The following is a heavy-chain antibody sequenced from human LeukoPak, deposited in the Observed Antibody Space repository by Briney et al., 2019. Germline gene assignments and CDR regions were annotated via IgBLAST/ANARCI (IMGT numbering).Heavy chain of an antibody. Sequence: ASVKVSCKASGYTFTGYYMHWVRQAPGQGLEWMGWINPNSGGTNYAQKFQGRVTMTRGTSISTAYMELSRLRSDDTAVYYCAALLTRGYYFDYWGQGTLVTVSS. CDR2: INPNSGGT. CDR3: AALLTRGYYFDY. J-gene: IGHJ4*02. V-gene: IGHV1-2*02. CDR1: GYTFTGYY. D-gene: IGHD3-9*01.